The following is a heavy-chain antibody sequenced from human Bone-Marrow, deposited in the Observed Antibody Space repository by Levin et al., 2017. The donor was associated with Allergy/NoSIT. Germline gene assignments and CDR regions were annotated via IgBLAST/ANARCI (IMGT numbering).Heavy chain of an antibody. Sequence: GSLRLSCAASGFTFSTYWMTWFRQAPGKGLEWVANIKEDGSEKNYVDSVKGRFTISRDNAKNSLYLQMNGLRAEDTAIYYCARGGSASDYWGQGILVTVSS. V-gene: IGHV3-7*01. J-gene: IGHJ4*02. CDR3: ARGGSASDY. CDR1: GFTFSTYW. D-gene: IGHD1-26*01. CDR2: IKEDGSEK.